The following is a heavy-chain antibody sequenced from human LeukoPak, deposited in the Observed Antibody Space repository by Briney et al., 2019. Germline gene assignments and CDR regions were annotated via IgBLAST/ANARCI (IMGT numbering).Heavy chain of an antibody. V-gene: IGHV4-34*01. Sequence: SETLSLTCAVYGGSLSGYYWSWIRQPPGKGLEWIGEINHSGSTNYNPSLKSRVTISVDTSKNQFSLKLSSVTAADTAVYYCARGTPTPYDYVWGSYRGQWFDPWGQGTLVTVSS. CDR1: GGSLSGYY. CDR3: ARGTPTPYDYVWGSYRGQWFDP. D-gene: IGHD3-16*02. J-gene: IGHJ5*02. CDR2: INHSGST.